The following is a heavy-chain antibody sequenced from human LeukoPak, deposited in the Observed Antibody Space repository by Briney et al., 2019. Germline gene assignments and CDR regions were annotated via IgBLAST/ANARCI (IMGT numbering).Heavy chain of an antibody. CDR1: GFTFDDYG. J-gene: IGHJ4*02. CDR3: ASNFHGSSGYYVFDY. Sequence: PGGSLRLSCAASGFTFDDYGMSWVRQAPGKGLEWVSGINWNGGSTGYADSVKGRFTISRDNSKNTLYLQMNSLRAEDTAVYYCASNFHGSSGYYVFDYWGQGTLVTVSS. D-gene: IGHD3-22*01. CDR2: INWNGGST. V-gene: IGHV3-20*04.